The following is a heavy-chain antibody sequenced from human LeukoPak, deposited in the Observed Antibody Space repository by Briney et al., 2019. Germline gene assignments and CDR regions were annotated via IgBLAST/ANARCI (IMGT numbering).Heavy chain of an antibody. CDR1: GGTFSSYA. D-gene: IGHD2-2*03. V-gene: IGHV1-69*13. CDR2: IIPIFGTA. CDR3: ASGYCSSNSCYFHYYYYMDV. Sequence: SVKVSCKASGGTFSSYAISWVRQAPGQGLEWMGGIIPIFGTANYAQKFQGRVTITADESTSTAYMELSSLRSEDTAVYYCASGYCSSNSCYFHYYYYMDVWGKGTTVTVSS. J-gene: IGHJ6*03.